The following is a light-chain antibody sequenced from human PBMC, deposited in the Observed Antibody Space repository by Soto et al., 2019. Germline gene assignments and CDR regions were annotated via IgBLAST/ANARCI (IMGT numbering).Light chain of an antibody. J-gene: IGLJ3*02. Sequence: QSVLTQPPSASATPGQRVTISCSGSTSNIGSNTVNWYQHLPGTAPKLLIYDNNQRPSGVPDRFSGSKSGTSASLAISGLQSEDEADYYCATWDDNLNGWVFGGRTKLTVL. V-gene: IGLV1-44*01. CDR3: ATWDDNLNGWV. CDR2: DNN. CDR1: TSNIGSNT.